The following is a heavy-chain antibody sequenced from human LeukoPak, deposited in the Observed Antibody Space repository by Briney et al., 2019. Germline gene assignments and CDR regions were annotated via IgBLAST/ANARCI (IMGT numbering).Heavy chain of an antibody. V-gene: IGHV4-4*07. CDR3: ARHSNQYCGGDCYSRWFDP. CDR2: IYTDADGDT. CDR1: GASISDYW. J-gene: IGHJ5*02. Sequence: SVTLSLTCSVSGASISDYWWSWIRQPAGKGLEWIGRIYTDADGDTNFNPSLKSRVTVSVDTSKNQFSLKLTSVTAADAAVYYCARHSNQYCGGDCYSRWFDPWGQGTLVTVSS. D-gene: IGHD2-21*02.